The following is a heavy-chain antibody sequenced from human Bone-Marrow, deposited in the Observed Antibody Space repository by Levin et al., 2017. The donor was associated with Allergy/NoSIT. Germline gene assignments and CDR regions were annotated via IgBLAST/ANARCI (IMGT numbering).Heavy chain of an antibody. CDR1: GFTFGDYA. Sequence: GGSLRLSCTASGFTFGDYAMSWVRQAPGKGLEWVAFIRSKPYGETTEYAASVKGIFTISRDGSKTITYLQINSLRTEDTGVYYCARTHEPVTSGCVFDIWGQGTMVTVSS. CDR3: ARTHEPVTSGCVFDI. J-gene: IGHJ3*02. D-gene: IGHD4-11*01. V-gene: IGHV3-49*04. CDR2: IRSKPYGETT.